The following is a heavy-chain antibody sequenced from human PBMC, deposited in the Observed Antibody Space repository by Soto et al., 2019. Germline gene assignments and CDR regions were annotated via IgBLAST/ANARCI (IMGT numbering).Heavy chain of an antibody. D-gene: IGHD7-27*01. CDR2: IKQDGSEK. V-gene: IGHV3-7*03. CDR3: ARVEKALTGDHDAFDI. J-gene: IGHJ3*02. CDR1: GFTFSSYW. Sequence: GGSLRLSCAASGFTFSSYWMSWVRQAPGKGLEWVANIKQDGSEKYYVDSVKGRFTISRDNAKNSLYLQMNSLRAEDTAVYYCARVEKALTGDHDAFDIWGQGTMVTVSS.